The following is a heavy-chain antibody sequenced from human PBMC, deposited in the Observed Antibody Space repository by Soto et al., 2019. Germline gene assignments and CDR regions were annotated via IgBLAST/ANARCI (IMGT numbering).Heavy chain of an antibody. CDR1: GGTFSSYA. Sequence: SVKVSCKASGGTFSSYAISWVRQAPGQGLDWMGGIIPIFGTANYAQKFQGRVTITADESTSTAYMELSSLRSEDTAVYYCARDRWYYGSGSYYYYGMDVWGQGTTVTVSS. J-gene: IGHJ6*02. D-gene: IGHD3-10*01. CDR3: ARDRWYYGSGSYYYYGMDV. V-gene: IGHV1-69*13. CDR2: IIPIFGTA.